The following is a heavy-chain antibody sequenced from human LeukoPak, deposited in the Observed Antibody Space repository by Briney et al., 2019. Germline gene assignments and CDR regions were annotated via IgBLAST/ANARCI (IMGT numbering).Heavy chain of an antibody. J-gene: IGHJ4*02. D-gene: IGHD6-6*01. Sequence: SETLSLTCAVYGGSFSGYYWSWIRQPPGKGLEWIGEINHGGSTNYNPSLKSRVTISVDTSKNQFSLKLSSVTAADTAVYYCASSIAARAGLGNWGQGTLVTVSS. CDR3: ASSIAARAGLGN. CDR1: GGSFSGYY. V-gene: IGHV4-34*01. CDR2: INHGGST.